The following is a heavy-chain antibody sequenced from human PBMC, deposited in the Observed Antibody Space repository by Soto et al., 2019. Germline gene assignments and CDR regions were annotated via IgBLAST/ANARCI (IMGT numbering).Heavy chain of an antibody. J-gene: IGHJ4*02. CDR2: INSDGSAT. CDR3: ATLAWTTRNFDY. CDR1: GFSLRGFW. D-gene: IGHD1-1*01. Sequence: PGGSLRLSCAASGFSLRGFWMHWVRQDPGKGLVWVSRINSDGSATNYADSVKGRFTISRDNAKNTLSLQMNSLRVEDTAVYYCATLAWTTRNFDYWGQGTLVTVSS. V-gene: IGHV3-74*01.